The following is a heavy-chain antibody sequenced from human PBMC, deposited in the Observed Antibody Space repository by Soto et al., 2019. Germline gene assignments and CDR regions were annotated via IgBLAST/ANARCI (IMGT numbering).Heavy chain of an antibody. CDR1: GASVTSGGYY. CDR2: IIYNGAT. Sequence: PSETLSLTCTVSGASVTSGGYYWSWIRQPPGKGLEWIGFIIYNGATKYNPSLESRVTMSVDTSKNQFLLRLISVTAADTAVYYCARTRNGGSWAAWFWGQGTLVTVSS. J-gene: IGHJ4*02. V-gene: IGHV4-61*08. D-gene: IGHD2-15*01. CDR3: ARTRNGGSWAAWF.